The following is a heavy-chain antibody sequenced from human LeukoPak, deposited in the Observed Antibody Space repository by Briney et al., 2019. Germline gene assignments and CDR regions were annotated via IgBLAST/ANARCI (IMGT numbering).Heavy chain of an antibody. Sequence: ASVKVSCKASGYTFTSYGISWVRQAPGQGLEWMGWISAYNGNTNYAQKLQGRVTMTTDTSTSTAYMELRSLRSDDTAVYYCARDSLTVSPYYYGMDVWGQGTTVTVSS. CDR2: ISAYNGNT. J-gene: IGHJ6*02. CDR1: GYTFTSYG. V-gene: IGHV1-18*01. CDR3: ARDSLTVSPYYYGMDV.